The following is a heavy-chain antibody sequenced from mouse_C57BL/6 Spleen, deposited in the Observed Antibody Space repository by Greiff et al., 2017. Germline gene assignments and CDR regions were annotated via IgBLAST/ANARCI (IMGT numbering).Heavy chain of an antibody. CDR3: ARERGYYYGSSLYYYAMDY. J-gene: IGHJ4*01. CDR1: GFSLTSYA. Sequence: QVQLKESGPGLVAPSQSLSITCTVSGFSLTSYAISWVRQPPGKGLEWLGVIWTGGGTNYNSALKSRLSISKDNSKSQVFLKMTRLQTDDTASYYCARERGYYYGSSLYYYAMDYWGQGTSVTVSS. D-gene: IGHD1-1*01. V-gene: IGHV2-9-1*01. CDR2: IWTGGGT.